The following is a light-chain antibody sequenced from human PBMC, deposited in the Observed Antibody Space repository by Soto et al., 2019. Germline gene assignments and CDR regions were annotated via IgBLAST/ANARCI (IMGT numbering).Light chain of an antibody. J-gene: IGLJ1*01. CDR2: SNN. V-gene: IGLV1-44*01. Sequence: QSVLTQPPSASGTPGQRVTISCSGSSSNIGSNTVNWYQQLPGTAPKLLIYSNNQRPSGVPDRFSGSKSGTSASLAISGLQSEDEADYYCAAWDDSLNGSYVFGIGTKVTVL. CDR1: SSNIGSNT. CDR3: AAWDDSLNGSYV.